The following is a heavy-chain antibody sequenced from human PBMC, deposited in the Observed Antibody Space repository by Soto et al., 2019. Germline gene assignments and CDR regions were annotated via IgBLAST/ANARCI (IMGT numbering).Heavy chain of an antibody. CDR1: GFTFSSYW. CDR3: ARVAVGHYEFDF. Sequence: SLRLSCAASGFTFSSYWMHWVRQAPGKGLVWVSRINSDGSTTSYADSVKGRFTISRDNAKNTLYLQMNSLRAEDTAVYYCARVAVGHYEFDFWGQGTLVTVS. J-gene: IGHJ4*02. V-gene: IGHV3-74*01. D-gene: IGHD4-17*01. CDR2: INSDGSTT.